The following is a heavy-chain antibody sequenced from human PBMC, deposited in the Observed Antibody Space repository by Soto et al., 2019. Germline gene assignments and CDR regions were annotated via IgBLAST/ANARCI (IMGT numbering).Heavy chain of an antibody. CDR3: ARDSRYCTDSGCSIMRDAFDV. Sequence: QVLLQESGPGLVKPSGTLSLTCTVSHFSVTNNKYWSWVRQSPWKPLEWIGEIYHSGTTYYNPSLSSRVSMSMDKSKNQISLILTSVTAADTAVYYCARDSRYCTDSGCSIMRDAFDVRGQGTLVTVSS. V-gene: IGHV4-4*02. J-gene: IGHJ3*01. CDR2: IYHSGTT. CDR1: HFSVTNNKY. D-gene: IGHD2-15*01.